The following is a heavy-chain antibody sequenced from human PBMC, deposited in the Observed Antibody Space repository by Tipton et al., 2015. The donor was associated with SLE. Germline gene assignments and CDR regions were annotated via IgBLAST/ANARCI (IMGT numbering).Heavy chain of an antibody. J-gene: IGHJ6*03. CDR3: ATGYGEDDFYYYYYMDV. CDR2: MYGSGSPT. V-gene: IGHV4-4*07. Sequence: TLSLTCTVSGDSLSTNYWNLIRQPAGKGPEWIGRMYGSGSPTHENPSPESRVTMSVDTSQKQFSLKLTSVTAADTAVYYCATGYGEDDFYYYYYMDVWGKRITVTVSS. CDR1: GDSLSTNY. D-gene: IGHD4-17*01.